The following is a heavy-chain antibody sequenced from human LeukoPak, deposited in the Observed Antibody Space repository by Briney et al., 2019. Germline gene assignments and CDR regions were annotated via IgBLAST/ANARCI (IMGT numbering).Heavy chain of an antibody. Sequence: GGSLRLSCTASGFTFNNYAMSWVRQAPGKGLEWVSASSASGDSPYYADSVKGRFTISRDNSKNTLDLQVNSLRVEDTAVYYCAKGVYGSGSYREYFEQWGQGTLVTVSS. CDR1: GFTFNNYA. CDR2: SSASGDSP. D-gene: IGHD3-10*01. J-gene: IGHJ1*01. CDR3: AKGVYGSGSYREYFEQ. V-gene: IGHV3-23*01.